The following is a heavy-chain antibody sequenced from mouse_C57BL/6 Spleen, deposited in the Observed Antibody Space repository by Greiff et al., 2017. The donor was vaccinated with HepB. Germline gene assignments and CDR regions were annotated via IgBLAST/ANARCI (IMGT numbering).Heavy chain of an antibody. V-gene: IGHV5-17*01. D-gene: IGHD1-1*01. CDR3: AREVYYYGSRNPDY. CDR1: GFTFSDYG. J-gene: IGHJ2*01. Sequence: EVKLVESGGGLVKPGGSLKLSCAASGFTFSDYGMHWVRQAPEKGLEWVAYISSGSSTIYYADTVKGRFTIFRDNAKNTLFRQMTSLRSEDTAMYYCAREVYYYGSRNPDYWGQGTTLTVSS. CDR2: ISSGSSTI.